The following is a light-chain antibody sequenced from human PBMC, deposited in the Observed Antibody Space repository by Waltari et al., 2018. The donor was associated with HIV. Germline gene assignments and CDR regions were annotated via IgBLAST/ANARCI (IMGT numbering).Light chain of an antibody. J-gene: IGLJ2*01. CDR1: SSDVGRYNL. V-gene: IGLV2-23*01. CDR3: CSYAGSSIP. CDR2: EGY. Sequence: QPALTQPASVSGSIGQSITISCTGTSSDVGRYNLVSWYQHHPGKAPKLIIYEGYKRPSGVSNRFSGSKSGNTASLTVSGLQAEDEADYYCCSYAGSSIPFGGGTKLTVL.